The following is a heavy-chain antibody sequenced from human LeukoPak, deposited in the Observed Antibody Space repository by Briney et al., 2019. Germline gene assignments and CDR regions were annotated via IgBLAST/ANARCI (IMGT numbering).Heavy chain of an antibody. CDR3: AIEVEISTITPLN. J-gene: IGHJ4*02. CDR1: GYTFTTYY. Sequence: ASVKVSCKASGYTFTTYYMHWVRQAPGQGLEWMGIINPSSGSSSYGHKFQGRVTLTRDTSTSTVYMELSSLISEATAVYYCAIEVEISTITPLNWGQGTLVTVPS. V-gene: IGHV1-46*01. CDR2: INPSSGSS. D-gene: IGHD5-24*01.